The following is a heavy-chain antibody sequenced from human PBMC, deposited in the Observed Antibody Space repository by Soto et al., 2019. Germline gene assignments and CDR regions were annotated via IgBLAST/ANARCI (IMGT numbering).Heavy chain of an antibody. Sequence: GGSVRLSSAASGLTFSKACMSWVRQAPGKGLEWVGRIKSKTDGGTTDYAAPVKGRFTITRDDSKNTLYLQMNSLKTEDTAVYYCTTDALRFLEWLSYWGQGTLVTVSS. V-gene: IGHV3-15*01. CDR3: TTDALRFLEWLSY. J-gene: IGHJ4*02. CDR2: IKSKTDGGTT. D-gene: IGHD3-3*01. CDR1: GLTFSKAC.